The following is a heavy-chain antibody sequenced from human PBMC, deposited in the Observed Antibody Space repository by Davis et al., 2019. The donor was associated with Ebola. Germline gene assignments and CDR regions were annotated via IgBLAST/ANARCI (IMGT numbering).Heavy chain of an antibody. CDR3: ARDGGYDFADNFDY. Sequence: ASVKVSCKASGYTFTSYAMHWVRQAPGQRLEWMGWINAGNGNTKYSQKFQGRVTITRDTSASTAYMELSSLRSEDTAVYYCARDGGYDFADNFDYWGQGTLVTVSS. D-gene: IGHD5-12*01. V-gene: IGHV1-3*01. CDR1: GYTFTSYA. J-gene: IGHJ4*02. CDR2: INAGNGNT.